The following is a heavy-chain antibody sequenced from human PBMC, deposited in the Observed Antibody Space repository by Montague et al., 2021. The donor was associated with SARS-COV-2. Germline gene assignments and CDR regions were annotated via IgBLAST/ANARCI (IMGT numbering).Heavy chain of an antibody. J-gene: IGHJ4*02. D-gene: IGHD6-19*01. CDR2: ITVGGDMT. CDR1: GFTFSSYG. CDR3: AKKTIAVAGSPHFDS. Sequence: SLRLSCAASGFTFSSYGMLWVRQAPGKGLEWVSAITVGGDMTSYADSVKGRFTISRDNSKNTLYLQMNTLRAEDTAVYFCAKKTIAVAGSPHFDSWGQGTLVTVSS. V-gene: IGHV3-23*01.